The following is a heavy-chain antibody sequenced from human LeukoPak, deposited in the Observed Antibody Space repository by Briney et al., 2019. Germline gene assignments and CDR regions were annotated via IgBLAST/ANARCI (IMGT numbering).Heavy chain of an antibody. Sequence: SGTLSLTCTVSGGSVSSYYWSWIRQPPGKGLEWIGYIYNSESTNYNSSLQSRVTMSLDTSKNQLFLKLSSVTAADTAVYYCARFHSGPSGWYVLWYFDLWGRGTLVTVSS. D-gene: IGHD6-19*01. V-gene: IGHV4-4*09. J-gene: IGHJ2*01. CDR2: IYNSEST. CDR1: GGSVSSYY. CDR3: ARFHSGPSGWYVLWYFDL.